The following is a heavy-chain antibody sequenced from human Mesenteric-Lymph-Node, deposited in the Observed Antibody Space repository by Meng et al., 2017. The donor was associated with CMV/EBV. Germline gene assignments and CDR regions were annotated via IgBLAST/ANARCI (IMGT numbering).Heavy chain of an antibody. Sequence: SETLSLTCSVSGGSVSSGAYFWTWIRQPPGKGLEWIGYIHTTGSTNQHPSLKSRVTISLDMSKNHFSLRLTSVTAADTAIYYCAREERGVGTYNAPDYWGQGTLVTVSS. CDR2: IHTTGST. CDR3: AREERGVGTYNAPDY. CDR1: GGSVSSGAYF. J-gene: IGHJ4*02. D-gene: IGHD1-26*01. V-gene: IGHV4-61*03.